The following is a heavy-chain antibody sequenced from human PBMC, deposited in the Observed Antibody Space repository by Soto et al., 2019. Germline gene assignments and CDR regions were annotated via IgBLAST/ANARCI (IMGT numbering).Heavy chain of an antibody. CDR2: INHSGST. D-gene: IGHD3-3*01. CDR1: GGSFSGYY. V-gene: IGHV4-34*01. J-gene: IGHJ3*02. CDR3: ARGEWLLSTDAFDI. Sequence: PSETLSLTCAVYGGSFSGYYWSWIRQPPGKGLEWIGEINHSGSTNYNPSLKSRVTISVDTSKNQFSLKLSSVTAADTAVYYCARGEWLLSTDAFDIWGQGTMVT.